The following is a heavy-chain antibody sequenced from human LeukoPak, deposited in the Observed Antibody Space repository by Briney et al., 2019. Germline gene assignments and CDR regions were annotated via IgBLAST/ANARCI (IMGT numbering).Heavy chain of an antibody. CDR2: INHSGST. D-gene: IGHD6-13*01. J-gene: IGHJ4*02. CDR3: ARGQGSYSSSWFDY. Sequence: PSEALSLTCAVYGGSFSGYYWSWIRQPPGKGLEWIGEINHSGSTNYNPSLKSRVTISVDTSKNQFSLKLSSVTAADTAVYYCARGQGSYSSSWFDYWGQGTLVTVSS. V-gene: IGHV4-34*01. CDR1: GGSFSGYY.